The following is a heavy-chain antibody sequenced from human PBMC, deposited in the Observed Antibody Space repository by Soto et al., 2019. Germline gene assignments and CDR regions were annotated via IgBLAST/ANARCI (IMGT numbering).Heavy chain of an antibody. CDR2: IHYSGST. Sequence: KASESMYLASTASGGSMSNGGYYWTWVRQHPGKGLEWIGYIHYSGSTWYNPSLESRVTISVDTSKNQFSLKLRSVTAADTAVYYCARVRGSGSYAAYYFDSWGQGTLVTVSS. D-gene: IGHD3-10*01. CDR3: ARVRGSGSYAAYYFDS. J-gene: IGHJ4*01. CDR1: GGSMSNGGYY. V-gene: IGHV4-31*03.